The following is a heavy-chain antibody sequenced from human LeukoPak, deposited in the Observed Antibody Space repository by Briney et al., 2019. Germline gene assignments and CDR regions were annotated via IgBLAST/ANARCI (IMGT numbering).Heavy chain of an antibody. CDR2: ISGSGGST. CDR1: GFTFSSYA. J-gene: IGHJ4*02. V-gene: IGHV3-23*01. CDR3: ARGNFYSGSGSSRLDY. Sequence: PGGSLRLSCAASGFTFSSYAMSWVRQAPGKGLEWVSAISGSGGSTYYADPVKGRFTISRDNAKNTLFLQMNSLGAEDSAVYYCARGNFYSGSGSSRLDYWGQGTVVTVSS. D-gene: IGHD3-10*01.